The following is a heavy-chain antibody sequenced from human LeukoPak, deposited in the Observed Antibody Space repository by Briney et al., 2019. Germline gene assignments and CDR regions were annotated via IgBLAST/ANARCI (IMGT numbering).Heavy chain of an antibody. CDR3: VRESRPGGAMGLYHNLDY. J-gene: IGHJ4*02. CDR2: IKEDGTEK. D-gene: IGHD1-1*01. CDR1: GFTFSDFW. Sequence: GGSLRLSCAGSGFTFSDFWMTWVRQTPGKGREWVANIKEDGTEKNLVDSVKGRFTISRDNTKNLLFLEMNNLRGHDTAIYYCVRESRPGGAMGLYHNLDYWGQGTLVAVSS. V-gene: IGHV3-7*01.